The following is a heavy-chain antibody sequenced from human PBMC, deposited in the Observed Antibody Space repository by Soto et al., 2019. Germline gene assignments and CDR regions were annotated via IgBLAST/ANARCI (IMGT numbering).Heavy chain of an antibody. V-gene: IGHV1-18*04. D-gene: IGHD4-17*01. CDR1: AYTFTSYG. CDR3: AREGEDYGGPDYYYYGMDV. Sequence: ASVKVSCKAFAYTFTSYGISWVRQAPGQGLEWMGWISAFRDKTHYAQRFQDRVSMTKDTSTNTAYMELRSLRPDDTAVYYCAREGEDYGGPDYYYYGMDVWGQGTTVTVSS. J-gene: IGHJ6*02. CDR2: ISAFRDKT.